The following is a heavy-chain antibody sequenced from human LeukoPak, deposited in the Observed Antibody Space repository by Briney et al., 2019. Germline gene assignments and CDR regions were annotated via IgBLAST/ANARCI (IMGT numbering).Heavy chain of an antibody. V-gene: IGHV4-30-2*01. Sequence: PSQTLSLTCAVSGGSISSGGYSWSWIRQPPGKGLEWIGYIYHSGSTYYNPSLKSRVTISVDRSKNQFSLKLSSVTAADTAVYYCARENTIRFLEWFGQTYYYYGMDVWGQGTTATVSS. CDR2: IYHSGST. CDR1: GGSISSGGYS. CDR3: ARENTIRFLEWFGQTYYYYGMDV. J-gene: IGHJ6*02. D-gene: IGHD3-3*01.